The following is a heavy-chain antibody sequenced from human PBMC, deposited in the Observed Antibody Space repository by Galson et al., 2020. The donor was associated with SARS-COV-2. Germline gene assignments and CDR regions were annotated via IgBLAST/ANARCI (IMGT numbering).Heavy chain of an antibody. CDR3: AKVDGSGTYRFDY. D-gene: IGHD3-10*01. Sequence: GGSLRLSCAASGFTFSSYAMNWVRQAPGKGLEWVSTISGRGDRTYFADSVKGRFTISRDNSKNTLYLQMDSLGAEDTAVYYCAKVDGSGTYRFDYWGHGTLVTVSA. CDR2: ISGRGDRT. V-gene: IGHV3-23*01. J-gene: IGHJ4*01. CDR1: GFTFSSYA.